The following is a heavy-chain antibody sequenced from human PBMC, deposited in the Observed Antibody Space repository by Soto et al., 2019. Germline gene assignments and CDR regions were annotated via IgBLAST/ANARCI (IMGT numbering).Heavy chain of an antibody. CDR3: VAVDYGDY. CDR2: INVNGDT. J-gene: IGHJ4*02. V-gene: IGHV1-3*01. Sequence: ASVKVSCKASGYTFNNYAMHWVRQAPGQGLEWMGWINVNGDTRYLQNFQDRVTFTSDTSTSTAYMELSSLRSEDTAVYYCVAVDYGDYWGQGTLVTVSS. CDR1: GYTFNNYA. D-gene: IGHD6-19*01.